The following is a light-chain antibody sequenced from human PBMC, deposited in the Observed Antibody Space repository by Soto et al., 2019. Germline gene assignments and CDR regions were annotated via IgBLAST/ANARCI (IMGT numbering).Light chain of an antibody. CDR3: QQYGILPLT. J-gene: IGKJ4*01. CDR2: GAS. V-gene: IGKV3-20*01. Sequence: EIVLTQSPGTLSLSPGERAALSCRASQSVTSSYLAWYQQKAGQAPRLLIYGASSRATGIPDRFSGSGSGTDFTLTISRLEPEDFAVYYCQQYGILPLTFGGGTKVEIK. CDR1: QSVTSSY.